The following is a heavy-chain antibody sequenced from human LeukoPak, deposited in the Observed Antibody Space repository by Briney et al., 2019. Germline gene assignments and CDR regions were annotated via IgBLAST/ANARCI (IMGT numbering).Heavy chain of an antibody. CDR3: ARDLDKNDYDSSDWFDP. V-gene: IGHV1-2*02. CDR1: GYTFTGYY. CDR2: INPNSGGT. D-gene: IGHD3-22*01. Sequence: ASVKVSCKASGYTFTGYYMHWVRQAPGQGLEWMGWINPNSGGTNYAQKFQGRVTMTRDTSISTAYMEPSRLRSDDTAVYYCARDLDKNDYDSSDWFDPWGQGTLVTVSS. J-gene: IGHJ5*02.